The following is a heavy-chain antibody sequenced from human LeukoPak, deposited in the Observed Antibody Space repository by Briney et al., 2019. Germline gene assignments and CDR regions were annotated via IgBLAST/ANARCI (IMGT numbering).Heavy chain of an antibody. CDR1: GFTFSSHG. J-gene: IGHJ4*02. CDR3: AKDRGHKSPYYIEY. CDR2: IRYDGSNK. Sequence: GGSLRLSCAASGFTFSSHGMHWVRQAPGKGLEWVAFIRYDGSNKYYLEYGKGRFTVSRDNSKNTLYLQVNSLRAEDTAVYYCAKDRGHKSPYYIEYWGKGTLVTVS. D-gene: IGHD3-10*01. V-gene: IGHV3-30*02.